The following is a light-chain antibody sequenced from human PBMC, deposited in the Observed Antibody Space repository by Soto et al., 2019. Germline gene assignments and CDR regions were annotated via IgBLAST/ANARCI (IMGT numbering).Light chain of an antibody. V-gene: IGLV2-8*01. CDR3: TSYVGNDIWV. Sequence: VLTQPPSASGSPGQSVTITCTGTSTEVGAYKYVSWYQQYPGKAPKLMIYVDTKRPSGVPDRFSGSKSGNTGSLTVSGLQAEDEADYYCTSYVGNDIWVFGGGTKLTVL. CDR2: VDT. CDR1: STEVGAYKY. J-gene: IGLJ3*02.